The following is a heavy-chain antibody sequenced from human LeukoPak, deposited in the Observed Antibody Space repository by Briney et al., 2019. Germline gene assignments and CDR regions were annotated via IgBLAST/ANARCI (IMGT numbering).Heavy chain of an antibody. V-gene: IGHV4-59*01. Sequence: SETLSLTCTVSGASISSSYWSWIRQPPGKRLEWIGYIHYNGNTNSNPSLKSRVTISADTSKNRFSLKLSSVTAADTAIYYCVRGNYDNRGYSNAFDIWGQGTMVTVSS. CDR3: VRGNYDNRGYSNAFDI. CDR2: IHYNGNT. D-gene: IGHD3-22*01. J-gene: IGHJ3*02. CDR1: GASISSSY.